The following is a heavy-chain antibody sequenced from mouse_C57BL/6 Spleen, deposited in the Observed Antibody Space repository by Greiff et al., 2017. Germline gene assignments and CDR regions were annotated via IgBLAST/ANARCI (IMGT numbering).Heavy chain of an antibody. Sequence: QVQLQQPGAELVKPGASVKMSCKASGYTFTSYWITWVKQRPGQGLEWIGDIYPGSGSTNYNEKFKSKATLTVDTSSSTAYMQLSSLTSEDSAVYYCASPHYYGSSPYYAMDYWGQGTSVTVSS. CDR2: IYPGSGST. CDR1: GYTFTSYW. J-gene: IGHJ4*01. V-gene: IGHV1-55*01. CDR3: ASPHYYGSSPYYAMDY. D-gene: IGHD1-1*01.